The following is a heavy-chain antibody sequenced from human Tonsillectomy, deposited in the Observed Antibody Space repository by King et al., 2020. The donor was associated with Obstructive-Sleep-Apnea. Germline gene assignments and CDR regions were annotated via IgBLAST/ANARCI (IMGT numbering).Heavy chain of an antibody. CDR3: ARDRFHYGSGSYYAFDI. Sequence: VQLVESGGGLVKPGGSLRLSCAASGFTFSDYYMSWIRQAPGKGLEWVSYISSSSSYTNYADSVKGRFTISRDNAKNSLYLQMNSLRAEDTDVYYCARDRFHYGSGSYYAFDIWGQGTMVTVSS. J-gene: IGHJ3*02. D-gene: IGHD3-10*01. CDR2: ISSSSSYT. V-gene: IGHV3-11*06. CDR1: GFTFSDYY.